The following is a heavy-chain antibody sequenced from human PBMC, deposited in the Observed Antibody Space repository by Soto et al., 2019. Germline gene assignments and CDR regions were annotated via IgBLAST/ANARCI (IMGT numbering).Heavy chain of an antibody. J-gene: IGHJ5*02. Sequence: ASVKVSCKASGYTFTSYAMHWVRQAPGQRLEWMGWINAGNGNTKYSQKFQGRVTITRDTSASTAYMELSSLRSEDTAVYYCARDRVATSVRSNWFDPWGQGTLVTVS. V-gene: IGHV1-3*01. D-gene: IGHD2-15*01. CDR2: INAGNGNT. CDR3: ARDRVATSVRSNWFDP. CDR1: GYTFTSYA.